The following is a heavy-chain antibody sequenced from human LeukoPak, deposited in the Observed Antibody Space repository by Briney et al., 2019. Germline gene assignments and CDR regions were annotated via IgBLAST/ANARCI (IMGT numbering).Heavy chain of an antibody. V-gene: IGHV3-7*03. J-gene: IGHJ5*02. Sequence: GGSLRLSCAASGFPLSSYRMSWVRQAPGKGLGWVANIKEDGSEKYYVDSVKGRFTISRDNAKNSLYLQMDSLRAEDTAVYYCPKDGPNSPPPTPPPWGKETLVPASS. CDR3: PKDGPNSPPPTPPP. CDR2: IKEDGSEK. CDR1: GFPLSSYR. D-gene: IGHD2/OR15-2a*01.